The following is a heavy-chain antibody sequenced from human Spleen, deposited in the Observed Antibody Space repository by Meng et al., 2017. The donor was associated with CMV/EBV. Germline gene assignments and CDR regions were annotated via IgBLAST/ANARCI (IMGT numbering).Heavy chain of an antibody. V-gene: IGHV1-69*04. D-gene: IGHD7-27*01. J-gene: IGHJ4*02. CDR3: ARESASNRGGFDS. CDR2: VIPILDIT. CDR1: ADTFSTYT. Sequence: SVKVSCKASADTFSTYTIGWVRQAPGQGLEWMGRVIPILDITEHAQALEGRITITADKSTRTAYMELSSLRSDDTAMYYCARESASNRGGFDSWGQGTLVTVSS.